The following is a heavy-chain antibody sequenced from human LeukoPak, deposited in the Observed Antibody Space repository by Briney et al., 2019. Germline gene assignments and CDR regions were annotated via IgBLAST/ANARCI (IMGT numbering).Heavy chain of an antibody. CDR3: ARDRPYYYDSSGYHPPS. V-gene: IGHV3-7*01. Sequence: NQEGREKYYVDSGKGRFTISRDNAKNSLYLQMNSLRAEDTAVYYCARDRPYYYDSSGYHPPSWGQGTMVTVSA. D-gene: IGHD3-22*01. CDR2: NQEGREK. J-gene: IGHJ3*01.